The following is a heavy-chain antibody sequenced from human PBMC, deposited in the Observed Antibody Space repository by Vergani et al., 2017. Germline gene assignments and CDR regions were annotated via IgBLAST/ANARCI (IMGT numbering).Heavy chain of an antibody. Sequence: QVQLQESGPGLVKPSQTLSLTCAVSGDSIFSGNYYWNWLRQPAENALEWIGRIYTTGSTDYNPSLKSRVTMSLDSSRSHFSLRLSSVTAADTAIYFCARGSTHWKQGGFDIWGQGTKVTVSS. D-gene: IGHD1-1*01. CDR1: GDSIFSGNYY. CDR3: ARGSTHWKQGGFDI. J-gene: IGHJ3*02. V-gene: IGHV4-61*02. CDR2: IYTTGST.